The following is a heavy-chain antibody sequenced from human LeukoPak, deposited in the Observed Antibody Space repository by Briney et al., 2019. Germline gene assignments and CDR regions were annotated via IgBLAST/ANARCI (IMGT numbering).Heavy chain of an antibody. J-gene: IGHJ5*02. CDR3: ARLSSLANIAARGRTWLDP. V-gene: IGHV4-59*01. D-gene: IGHD6-6*01. CDR1: GGSISSYY. CDR2: IYYSGST. Sequence: SETLSLTCTVSGGSISSYYWSWIRQPAGKGLEWIGYIYYSGSTNYNPSLKSRVTISVDTSKNQFSLKLSSVTAADTAVYYCARLSSLANIAARGRTWLDPWGQGSLVTVSS.